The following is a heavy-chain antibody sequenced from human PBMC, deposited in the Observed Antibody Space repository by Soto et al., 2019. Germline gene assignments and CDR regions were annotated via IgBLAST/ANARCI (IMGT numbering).Heavy chain of an antibody. CDR3: ARSDYHNYCSGGSCYPDY. V-gene: IGHV1-8*01. CDR1: GYTFTSYD. CDR2: MNPNSGNT. Sequence: ASVKVSCKASGYTFTSYDINWVRQATGQGLEWMGWMNPNSGNTGYAQKFQGRVTMTRNTSISTAYMELSSLRSEDTAVYYCARSDYHNYCSGGSCYPDYWGQGTLVTVSS. J-gene: IGHJ4*02. D-gene: IGHD2-15*01.